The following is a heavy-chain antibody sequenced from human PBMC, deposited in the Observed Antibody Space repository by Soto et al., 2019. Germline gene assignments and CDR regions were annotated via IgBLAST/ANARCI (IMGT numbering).Heavy chain of an antibody. D-gene: IGHD2-8*02. V-gene: IGHV4-31*03. CDR3: ARASGSEGNNWFDP. CDR2: IYYSGST. J-gene: IGHJ5*02. CDR1: GGSISSGGYY. Sequence: KASETLSLTCTVSGGSISSGGYYWSWIRQHPGKGLEWIGYIYYSGSTYYNPSLKSRVTISVDTSKNQFSLKLSSVTAADTAVYYCARASGSEGNNWFDPWGQGTLVTVSS.